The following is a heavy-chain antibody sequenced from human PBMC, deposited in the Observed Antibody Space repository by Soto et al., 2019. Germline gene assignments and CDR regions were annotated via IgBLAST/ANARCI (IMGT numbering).Heavy chain of an antibody. Sequence: ASVKVSCKASGYTFTSYGISWVRQAPGQGLEWMGWISAYNGNTNYAQKLQGRVTMTTDPSTSTAYMELRSLRSDDTAVYYCARDSGGWHEGYGMDVWGQGTTVTV. J-gene: IGHJ6*02. V-gene: IGHV1-18*01. CDR3: ARDSGGWHEGYGMDV. CDR1: GYTFTSYG. CDR2: ISAYNGNT. D-gene: IGHD2-15*01.